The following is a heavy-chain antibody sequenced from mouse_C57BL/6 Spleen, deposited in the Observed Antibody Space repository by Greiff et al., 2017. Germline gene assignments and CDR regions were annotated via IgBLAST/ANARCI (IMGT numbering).Heavy chain of an antibody. CDR3: ARGDSSGFYAMDY. D-gene: IGHD3-2*02. V-gene: IGHV14-2*01. Sequence: EVQVVESGAELVKPGASVKLSCTASGFNIKDYYMHWVKQRTEQGLEWIGRIDPEDGETKYAPKFQGKATITADTSSNTAYLQLSSLTSEDTAVYYCARGDSSGFYAMDYWGQGTSVTVSS. CDR1: GFNIKDYY. J-gene: IGHJ4*01. CDR2: IDPEDGET.